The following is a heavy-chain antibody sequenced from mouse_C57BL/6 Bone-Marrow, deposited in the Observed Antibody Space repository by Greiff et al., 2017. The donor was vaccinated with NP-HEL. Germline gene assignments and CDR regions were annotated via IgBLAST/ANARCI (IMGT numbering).Heavy chain of an antibody. V-gene: IGHV5-4*01. CDR3: ARDDRLTVYFDY. CDR1: GFTFSSYA. Sequence: DVMLVESGGGLVKPGGSLKLSCAASGFTFSSYAMSWVRQTPEKRLEWVATISDGGSYTYYPDNVKGRFTISRDNAKNNLYLQMSHLKSEDTAMYYCARDDRLTVYFDYWGQGTTLTVSS. CDR2: ISDGGSYT. J-gene: IGHJ2*01. D-gene: IGHD2-14*01.